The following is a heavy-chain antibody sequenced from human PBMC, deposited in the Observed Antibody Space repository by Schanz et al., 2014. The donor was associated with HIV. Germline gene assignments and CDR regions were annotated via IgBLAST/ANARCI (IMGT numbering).Heavy chain of an antibody. CDR3: VHDDSDNDGFDM. CDR1: GFTFGDYP. V-gene: IGHV3-30*04. J-gene: IGHJ3*02. D-gene: IGHD3-22*01. CDR2: LSYDGINK. Sequence: VQLVESGGGLVKPGRSLRLSCTASGFTFGDYPMSWFRQAPGKGLEWVAVLSYDGINKYFADSVKGRFTISRDNSKNTLYLQVKSLRAEDTAVYYCVHDDSDNDGFDMWGQGTMVTVSS.